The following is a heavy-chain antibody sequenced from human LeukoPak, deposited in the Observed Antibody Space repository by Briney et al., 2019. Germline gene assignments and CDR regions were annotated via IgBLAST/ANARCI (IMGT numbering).Heavy chain of an antibody. CDR3: ARGLNFWSGYDAPGVDY. Sequence: SETLSLTCAVYGGSFSGYYWRWIRQPPGKGLEWIGEINHSGSTNYNPSLKSRVTIPVDTSKNQFSLKLSSVTAADTAVYYCARGLNFWSGYDAPGVDYWGQGTLVTVSS. D-gene: IGHD3-3*01. V-gene: IGHV4-34*01. CDR2: INHSGST. CDR1: GGSFSGYY. J-gene: IGHJ4*02.